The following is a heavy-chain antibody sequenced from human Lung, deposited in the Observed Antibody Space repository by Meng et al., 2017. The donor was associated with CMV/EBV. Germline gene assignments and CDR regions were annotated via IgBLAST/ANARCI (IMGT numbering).Heavy chain of an antibody. D-gene: IGHD6-19*01. J-gene: IGHJ4*02. CDR3: ASFPPPGKQWLVTDY. V-gene: IGHV4-4*02. CDR2: IYHSGST. CDR1: GGYLRGSNW. Sequence: VERADSGPGLFKPSGTLAATCRVAGGYLRGSNWWSWVRQPPGKGLEWIGEIYHSGSTNYNPSLKSRVTISVDKSKNQFSLKLSSVTAADTAVYYCASFPPPGKQWLVTDYWGQGTLVTVSS.